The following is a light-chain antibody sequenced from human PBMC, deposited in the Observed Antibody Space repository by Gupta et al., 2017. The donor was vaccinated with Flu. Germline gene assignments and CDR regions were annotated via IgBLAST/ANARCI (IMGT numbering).Light chain of an antibody. J-gene: IGLJ3*02. CDR3: AVWDDSLNGRGV. CDR1: SSNIGSND. Sequence: VTISCSGSSSNIGSNDVNCYQQLPGTAPKLLIYSDDQRRSGVPDRCSGSKSGTSASLAISGLQSEEEAVYYCAVWDDSLNGRGVFGGGTKLTVL. CDR2: SDD. V-gene: IGLV1-44*01.